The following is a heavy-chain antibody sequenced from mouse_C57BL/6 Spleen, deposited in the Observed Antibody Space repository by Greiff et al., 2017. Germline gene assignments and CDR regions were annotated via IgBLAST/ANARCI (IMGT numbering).Heavy chain of an antibody. CDR1: GYSITSGYY. D-gene: IGHD1-1*02. Sequence: EVQLKESGPGLVKPSQSLSLTCSVTGYSITSGYYWNWIRQFPGNKLEWMGYISYDGSNNYNPSLKNRISITRDTSKNQFFLKLNSVTTEDTATYYCARENGYFDYWGQGTTLTVSS. V-gene: IGHV3-6*01. CDR2: ISYDGSN. CDR3: ARENGYFDY. J-gene: IGHJ2*01.